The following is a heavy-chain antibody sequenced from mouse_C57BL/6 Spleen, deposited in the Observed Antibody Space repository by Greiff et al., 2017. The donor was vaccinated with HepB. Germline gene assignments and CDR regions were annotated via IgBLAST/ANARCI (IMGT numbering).Heavy chain of an antibody. J-gene: IGHJ3*01. D-gene: IGHD1-1*01. CDR3: AREGYYYGSSYGAWFAY. CDR2: IYPGDGDT. V-gene: IGHV1-82*01. CDR1: GYAFSSSW. Sequence: QVQLQQSGPELVKPGASVKISCKASGYAFSSSWMNWVKQRPGKGLEWIGRIYPGDGDTNYNGKFKGKATLTADKSSSTAYMQLSSLTSEDSAVYFCAREGYYYGSSYGAWFAYWGQGTLVTVSA.